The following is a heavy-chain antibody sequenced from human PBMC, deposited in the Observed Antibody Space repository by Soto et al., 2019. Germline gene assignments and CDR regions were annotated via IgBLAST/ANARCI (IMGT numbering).Heavy chain of an antibody. Sequence: ASVKVSCKASGYTFTSYAMHWVRQAPGQRLEWMGWINAGNGNTKYSQKFQGRVTITRDTSASTAYMELSSLRSEDTAVYYCAREGVSKPTGPAAMQEGFYYYYMDVWGKGTTVTVSS. D-gene: IGHD2-2*01. CDR3: AREGVSKPTGPAAMQEGFYYYYMDV. J-gene: IGHJ6*03. CDR1: GYTFTSYA. CDR2: INAGNGNT. V-gene: IGHV1-3*01.